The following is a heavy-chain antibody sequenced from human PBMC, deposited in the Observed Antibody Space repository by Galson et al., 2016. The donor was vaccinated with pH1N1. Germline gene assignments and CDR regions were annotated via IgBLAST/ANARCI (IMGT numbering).Heavy chain of an antibody. CDR1: GGSISGHY. V-gene: IGHV4-59*11. CDR2: IYDNGNT. D-gene: IGHD1-26*01. J-gene: IGHJ4*02. Sequence: SETLSLTCTVSGGSISGHYWSWIRQPPGKGLEWIGYIYDNGNTDYIPSLKRRVSMSVDTSKKQFSLKLTSVTAADTAMYFGARGRLVGATIDRDYGGQGILVTVSS. CDR3: ARGRLVGATIDRDY.